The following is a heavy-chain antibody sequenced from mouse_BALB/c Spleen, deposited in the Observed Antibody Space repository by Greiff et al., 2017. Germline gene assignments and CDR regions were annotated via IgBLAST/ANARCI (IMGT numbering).Heavy chain of an antibody. Sequence: VKLVESGPGLVQPSQSLSITCTVSGFSLTSYGVHWVRQSPGKGLEWLGVIWSGGSTDYNAAFISRLSISKDNSKSQVFFKMNSLQANDTAIYYCARDSSGYEGYAMDYWGQGTSVTVSS. V-gene: IGHV2-2*02. CDR2: IWSGGST. D-gene: IGHD3-2*01. CDR1: GFSLTSYG. J-gene: IGHJ4*01. CDR3: ARDSSGYEGYAMDY.